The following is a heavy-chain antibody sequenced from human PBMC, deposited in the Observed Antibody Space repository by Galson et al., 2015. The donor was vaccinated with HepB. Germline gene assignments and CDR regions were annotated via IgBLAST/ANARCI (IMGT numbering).Heavy chain of an antibody. Sequence: CAASGFNFKSHTMTWVRQAPGKGLQWVSSISGSGAFTYYADAVKGRFTISRDNSRNTLYLQMNSLRAEDTAVYFCAKDSVSGSYLPTYFDHWGQGALVTVSS. CDR2: ISGSGAFT. V-gene: IGHV3-23*01. J-gene: IGHJ4*02. CDR1: GFNFKSHT. D-gene: IGHD6-19*01. CDR3: AKDSVSGSYLPTYFDH.